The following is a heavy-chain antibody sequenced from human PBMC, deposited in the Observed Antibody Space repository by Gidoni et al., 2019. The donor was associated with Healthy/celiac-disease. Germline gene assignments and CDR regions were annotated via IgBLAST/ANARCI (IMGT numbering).Heavy chain of an antibody. Sequence: EVQLVESGGGLVKPGGSLRLSCAASGFTFSSYSMNWVRQAPGKGLEWVSSISSSSSYIYYADSVKGRFTISRDNAKNSLYLQMNSLRAEDTAVYYCARETAYYYDSSGYYGAFDIWGQGTMVTVSS. J-gene: IGHJ3*02. CDR2: ISSSSSYI. CDR1: GFTFSSYS. D-gene: IGHD3-22*01. CDR3: ARETAYYYDSSGYYGAFDI. V-gene: IGHV3-21*01.